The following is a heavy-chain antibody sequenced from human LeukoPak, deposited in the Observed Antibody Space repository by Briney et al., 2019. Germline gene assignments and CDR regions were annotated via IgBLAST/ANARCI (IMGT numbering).Heavy chain of an antibody. CDR3: AVENGDYFDY. V-gene: IGHV3-53*01. CDR1: GFTVSSNY. CDR2: IYSGGST. J-gene: IGHJ4*02. D-gene: IGHD4-17*01. Sequence: PGGSLRLSCAASGFTVSSNYMSWVRQAPGKGPEWVSVIYSGGSTYYADSVKGRFTISRDNSKNTLYLQMNSLRVEDTAVYYCAVENGDYFDYWGQGTLVTVSS.